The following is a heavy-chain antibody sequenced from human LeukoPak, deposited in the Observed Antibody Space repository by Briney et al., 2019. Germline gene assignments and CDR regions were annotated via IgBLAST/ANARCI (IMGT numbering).Heavy chain of an antibody. D-gene: IGHD2-15*01. Sequence: PSQTLSLTCTVSGASISSGGYYWTWIRQHPGKGLEWIGSIYYSGSTYYNPSLKSRVTISVDTSKNQFSLKLSSVTAADTAVYYCALGYCGGGSCYAREYFQHWGQGTLVTVSS. CDR3: ALGYCGGGSCYAREYFQH. CDR2: IYYSGST. J-gene: IGHJ1*01. V-gene: IGHV4-31*03. CDR1: GASISSGGYY.